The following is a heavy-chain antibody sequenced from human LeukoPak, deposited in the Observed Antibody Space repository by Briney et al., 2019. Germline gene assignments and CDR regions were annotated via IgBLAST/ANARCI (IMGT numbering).Heavy chain of an antibody. CDR1: GGSFSGYY. CDR2: INHSGST. V-gene: IGHV4-34*01. Sequence: SETLSLTCAVYGGSFSGYYWSWIRQPPGKGLEWIGEINHSGSTNYNPSLKSRVIISVDTSKNQFSLKLSSVTAADTAVYYCARGGYSYGYGPIDYWGQGTLVTVSS. CDR3: ARGGYSYGYGPIDY. J-gene: IGHJ4*02. D-gene: IGHD5-18*01.